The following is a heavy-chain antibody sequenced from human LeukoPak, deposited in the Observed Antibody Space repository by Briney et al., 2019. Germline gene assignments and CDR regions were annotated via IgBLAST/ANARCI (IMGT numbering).Heavy chain of an antibody. CDR2: ISNDVSNK. D-gene: IGHD3-22*01. V-gene: IGHV3-30*04. CDR3: ARDGTYYYDSSGYFPDY. Sequence: GRSLRLSCAASGFTFSIYAIHWVRQAPGKGLEWVAVISNDVSNKYYADSVKGRFTISRDNSKNTLYLQMNSLRAEDTAVYYCARDGTYYYDSSGYFPDYWGQGTQVTVSS. CDR1: GFTFSIYA. J-gene: IGHJ4*02.